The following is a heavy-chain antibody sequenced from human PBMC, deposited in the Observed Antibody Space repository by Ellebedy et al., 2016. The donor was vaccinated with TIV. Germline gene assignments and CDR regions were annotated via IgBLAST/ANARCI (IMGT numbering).Heavy chain of an antibody. V-gene: IGHV3-53*01. CDR1: GFTVSTNY. J-gene: IGHJ5*02. CDR3: AREESEGDWFDP. Sequence: GESLKISCAVSGFTVSTNYISWVRQAPGKGLEWVAIIYSSGNTFYTDSARGRFTISRDNSKNTLYLQMNSLRAEDTAVYYCAREESEGDWFDPWGQGALVAVSS. CDR2: IYSSGNT. D-gene: IGHD2/OR15-2a*01.